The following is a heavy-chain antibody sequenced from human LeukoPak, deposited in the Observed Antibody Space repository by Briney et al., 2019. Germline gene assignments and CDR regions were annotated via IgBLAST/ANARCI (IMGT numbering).Heavy chain of an antibody. CDR1: GFTVSSNY. J-gene: IGHJ4*02. CDR2: IYSGGST. D-gene: IGHD2-15*01. Sequence: GGSLRLSCAASGFTVSSNYMSWVRQAPGKGLEWVSVIYSGGSTYYADSVKGRFTISRDNSKNTLYLQMNSLRAEGTAVYYCARGAPSRGYCSGGSCYGGYFDYWGQGTLVTVSS. V-gene: IGHV3-53*01. CDR3: ARGAPSRGYCSGGSCYGGYFDY.